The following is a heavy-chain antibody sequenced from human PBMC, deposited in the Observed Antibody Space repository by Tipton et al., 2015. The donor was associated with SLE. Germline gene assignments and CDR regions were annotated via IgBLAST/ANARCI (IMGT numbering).Heavy chain of an antibody. CDR3: AREGWYPDAFDI. CDR2: VYSSGST. V-gene: IGHV3-66*03. CDR1: GFTVSSND. D-gene: IGHD2-15*01. J-gene: IGHJ3*02. Sequence: QLVQSGGGVVQPGRSLRLSCTASGFTVSSNDMSWVRQAPGKGLEWVTLVYSSGSTHYADSVKGRFTISRDNSKNTLYLQMNSLRAEDTAVYYCAREGWYPDAFDIWGQGKMVTVAS.